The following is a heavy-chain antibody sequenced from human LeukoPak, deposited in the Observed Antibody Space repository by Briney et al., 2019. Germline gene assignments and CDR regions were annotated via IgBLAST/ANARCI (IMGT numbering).Heavy chain of an antibody. CDR1: GSTFSSYG. CDR3: AREQGGYSGSADY. CDR2: ISAYNGNT. Sequence: AAVTVSCKASGSTFSSYGISWVRQPPAPGLEWVGWISAYNGNTNYAQKFQGGVTMTTDTSTTTAYMELRSLRSDDTAVYYCAREQGGYSGSADYWGQGTLVTVSS. J-gene: IGHJ4*02. V-gene: IGHV1-18*01. D-gene: IGHD5-12*01.